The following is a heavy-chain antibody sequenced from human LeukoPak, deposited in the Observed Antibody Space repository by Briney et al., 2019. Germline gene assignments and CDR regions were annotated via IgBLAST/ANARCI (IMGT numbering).Heavy chain of an antibody. D-gene: IGHD6-19*01. Sequence: SETLSLTCTVSGGSISSYYWSWIRQPPGKGLEWIGYIYYSGSTYYNPSLKSRVTISVDTSKNQFSLKLSSVTAADTAVYYCARSIAVAVIDYWGQGTLVTVSS. CDR3: ARSIAVAVIDY. V-gene: IGHV4-30-4*08. J-gene: IGHJ4*02. CDR1: GGSISSYY. CDR2: IYYSGST.